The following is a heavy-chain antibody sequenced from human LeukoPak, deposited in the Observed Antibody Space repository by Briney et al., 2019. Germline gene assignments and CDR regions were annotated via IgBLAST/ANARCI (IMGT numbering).Heavy chain of an antibody. J-gene: IGHJ3*02. V-gene: IGHV1-69*05. D-gene: IGHD3-16*01. CDR2: IIPIFGTA. CDR3: ARHFLPLTFGGGGNAFDI. CDR1: GGTFSSYA. Sequence: SVKVSCXASGGTFSSYAISWVRQAPGQGLEWMGRIIPIFGTANYAQKFQGRVTITTYESTSTAYMELSSLRSEDTAVYYCARHFLPLTFGGGGNAFDIWGQGTMVTVSS.